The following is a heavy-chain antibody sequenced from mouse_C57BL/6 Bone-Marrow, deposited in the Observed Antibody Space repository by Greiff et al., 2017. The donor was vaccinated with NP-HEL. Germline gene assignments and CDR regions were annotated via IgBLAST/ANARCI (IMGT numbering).Heavy chain of an antibody. CDR2: VYPRDGST. CDR1: GYTFTSYD. J-gene: IGHJ2*01. CDR3: ARPTTVVATTADY. D-gene: IGHD1-1*01. Sequence: QVQLKESGPELVKPGASVKLSCKASGYTFTSYDINWVKQRPGQGLEWIGWVYPRDGSTKYNEKFKGKATLTVDTSSSTAYMELHSLTSEDSAVYFCARPTTVVATTADYWGQGTTLTVSS. V-gene: IGHV1-85*01.